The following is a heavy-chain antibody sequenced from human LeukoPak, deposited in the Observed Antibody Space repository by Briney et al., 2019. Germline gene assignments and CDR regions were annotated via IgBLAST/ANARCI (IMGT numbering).Heavy chain of an antibody. Sequence: ASVKVSCKASGYTFTDYYIHWVRQAPGEGLEWMGWINPNNGGTSYAQSFQGRVTMTGDTSTSTVYMELSSLRSEDTAVYYCARSSGRSPNRDYMDVWGKGTTVTISS. CDR2: INPNNGGT. V-gene: IGHV1-2*02. CDR1: GYTFTDYY. J-gene: IGHJ6*03. D-gene: IGHD1-14*01. CDR3: ARSSGRSPNRDYMDV.